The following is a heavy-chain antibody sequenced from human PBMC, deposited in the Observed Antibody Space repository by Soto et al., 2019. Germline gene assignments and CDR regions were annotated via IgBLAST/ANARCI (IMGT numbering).Heavy chain of an antibody. CDR3: ARGPASSVVPAAIRYYGMDV. CDR2: IIPIFGTA. J-gene: IGHJ6*02. Sequence: GASVKVSCKASGGTFSSYAISWVRQAPGQGLEWMGGIIPIFGTANHAQKFQGRVTITADESTSTAYMELSSLRSEDTAVYYCARGPASSVVPAAIRYYGMDVWGQGTTVTVSS. V-gene: IGHV1-69*13. D-gene: IGHD2-2*02. CDR1: GGTFSSYA.